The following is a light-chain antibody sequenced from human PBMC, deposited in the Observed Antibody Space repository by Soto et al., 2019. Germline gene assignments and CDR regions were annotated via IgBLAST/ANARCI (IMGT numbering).Light chain of an antibody. J-gene: IGLJ2*01. CDR1: RSDVGGYTL. Sequence: QSALAQPASVSGSPGQSITISCTGTRSDVGGYTLVSWFQQYPGKAPKLMIYEDNKRPSGVSDRFSGSKSGNTASLTISGLRAEDGADYYCCSYAGSSSVLFGGGTKLTAL. CDR2: EDN. V-gene: IGLV2-23*01. CDR3: CSYAGSSSVL.